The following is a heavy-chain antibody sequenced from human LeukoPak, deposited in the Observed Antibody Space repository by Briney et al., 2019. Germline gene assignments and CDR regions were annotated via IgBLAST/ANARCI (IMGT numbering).Heavy chain of an antibody. D-gene: IGHD4-23*01. CDR3: LYGGNSGDWVY. CDR1: GGSISSGGYY. CDR2: IYHSGST. V-gene: IGHV4-30-2*01. J-gene: IGHJ4*02. Sequence: SETLSLTCTVSGGSISSGGYYWSWIRQPPGKGLEWIGYIYHSGSTYYNPSLKSRVTISVDRSKNQFSLKLSSVTAADTAVYYCLYGGNSGDWVYWGQGILVTVSS.